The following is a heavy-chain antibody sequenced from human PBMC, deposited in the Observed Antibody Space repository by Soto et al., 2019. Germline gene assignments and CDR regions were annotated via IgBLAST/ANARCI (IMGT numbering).Heavy chain of an antibody. CDR3: GRGSYRSSRYLNPYYLGY. V-gene: IGHV4-59*01. D-gene: IGHD6-13*01. CDR1: GGSISSYY. CDR2: IYYSGST. J-gene: IGHJ4*02. Sequence: SETLSLTCTVSGGSISSYYWSWIRQPPGKGLEWIGYIYYSGSTNYNPSLKSRVTISVDTSKNQFSLKLSSVTAADTAVYYCGRGSYRSSRYLNPYYLGYLGPGTLVTVSS.